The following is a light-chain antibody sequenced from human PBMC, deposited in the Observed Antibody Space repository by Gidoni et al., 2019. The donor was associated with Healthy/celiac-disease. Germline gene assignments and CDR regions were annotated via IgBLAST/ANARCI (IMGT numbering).Light chain of an antibody. J-gene: IGKJ1*01. Sequence: DIQMTQAPSSLSAAVGDRVTITCRASQSMSSDLNWYQQKPGKAPKLLIYAASSLQSGVPSRFSGSGSGTDFTLTISSLQPEDFATYYCQQRYSTPRTFGQGTKVEIK. V-gene: IGKV1-39*01. CDR2: AAS. CDR3: QQRYSTPRT. CDR1: QSMSSD.